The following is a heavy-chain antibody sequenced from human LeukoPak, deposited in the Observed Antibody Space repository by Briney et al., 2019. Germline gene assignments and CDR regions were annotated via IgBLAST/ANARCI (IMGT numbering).Heavy chain of an antibody. D-gene: IGHD3-10*01. CDR3: AKVSGSYPYNWFDP. Sequence: GGSLRLSCAASGFTFSSYGMHWVRQAPGKGLEWVAVISYDGSNKYYADSVKGRFTISRDNSKNTLYLQMNSLRAEDTAVYYCAKVSGSYPYNWFDPWGQGTLVTVS. J-gene: IGHJ5*02. V-gene: IGHV3-30*18. CDR2: ISYDGSNK. CDR1: GFTFSSYG.